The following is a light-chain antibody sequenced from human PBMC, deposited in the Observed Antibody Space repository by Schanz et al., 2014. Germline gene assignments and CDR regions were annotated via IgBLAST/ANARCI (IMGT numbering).Light chain of an antibody. V-gene: IGLV2-14*01. J-gene: IGLJ2*01. CDR1: SSDVGGYDY. CDR2: NVR. CDR3: CSYSHTRTFVL. Sequence: QSALTQPPSASGSPGQSVTISCTGTSSDVGGYDYVSWYQQQPGKAPKLLIYNVRNRSSGVSNRFSGSKSGNTASLTISGLQAEDEATYYCCSYSHTRTFVLFGGGTKLTVL.